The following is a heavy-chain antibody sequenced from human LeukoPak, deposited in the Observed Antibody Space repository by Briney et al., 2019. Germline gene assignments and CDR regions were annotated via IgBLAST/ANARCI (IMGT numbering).Heavy chain of an antibody. D-gene: IGHD1-7*01. J-gene: IGHJ3*02. V-gene: IGHV4-39*07. Sequence: SETLSLTCTVSGGSISSSSYYWGWIRQPPGKGLEWIGSIYYSGSTYYNPSLKSRVTISVDTSKNQFSLKLSSVTAADTAVYYCARMGRGTTFDIWGQGTMVTVSS. CDR1: GGSISSSSYY. CDR3: ARMGRGTTFDI. CDR2: IYYSGST.